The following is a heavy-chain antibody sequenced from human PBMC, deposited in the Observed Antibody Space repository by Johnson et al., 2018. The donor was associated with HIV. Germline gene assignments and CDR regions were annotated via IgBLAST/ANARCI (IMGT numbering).Heavy chain of an antibody. CDR1: GFTFSTYG. D-gene: IGHD3-22*01. CDR2: INWNGGST. J-gene: IGHJ3*02. Sequence: EVQLVESGGGVVQPGRSLRLSCAASGFTFSTYGMSWVRQAPGKGLEWVSGINWNGGSTGYADSVKGRFTISRDNAKNSLYLQMNSLRAEDTALYYCARDVRGYYDSSGYPYLDAFDIWGQGTMVTVSS. CDR3: ARDVRGYYDSSGYPYLDAFDI. V-gene: IGHV3-20*04.